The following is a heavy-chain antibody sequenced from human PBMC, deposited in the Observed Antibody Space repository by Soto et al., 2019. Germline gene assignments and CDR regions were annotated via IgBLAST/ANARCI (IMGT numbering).Heavy chain of an antibody. CDR1: GGSISSGGYY. J-gene: IGHJ5*02. Sequence: SETLFLTCTVSGGSISSGGYYWSWIRQHPGKGLEWIGYIYYSGSTYYNPSLKSRVTISVDTSKNQFSLKLSSVTAADTAVYYCARALTTVAICANCFDPWGQGTLVAVSS. V-gene: IGHV4-31*03. D-gene: IGHD3-3*01. CDR3: ARALTTVAICANCFDP. CDR2: IYYSGST.